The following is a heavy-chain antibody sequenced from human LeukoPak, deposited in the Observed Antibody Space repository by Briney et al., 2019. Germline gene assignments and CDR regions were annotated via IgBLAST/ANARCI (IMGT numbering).Heavy chain of an antibody. V-gene: IGHV3-23*01. CDR2: ISGGAGST. J-gene: IGHJ4*02. Sequence: PGGSLRLSCAASGFTFSTYAMTWVRQAPGKGLEWVSSISGGAGSTNYADSVKGRVSISRDNSKNTLYLQLNSLRVEDTAVYFCAKGYSSGWYYLDYWGQGTLVTVSP. D-gene: IGHD6-19*01. CDR3: AKGYSSGWYYLDY. CDR1: GFTFSTYA.